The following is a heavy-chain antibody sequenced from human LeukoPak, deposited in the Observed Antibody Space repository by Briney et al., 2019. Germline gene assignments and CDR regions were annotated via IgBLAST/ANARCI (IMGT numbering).Heavy chain of an antibody. Sequence: GGSLRLSCAASGFTFSSYGMHWVRQAPGKGLEWVAVISYDGSNKYYADSVKGRYTISRDNSKNTLYLQMNSLRVEDTAVYYCAKDRYYDSSGSFDYWGQGTLVTVSS. V-gene: IGHV3-30*18. D-gene: IGHD3-22*01. J-gene: IGHJ4*02. CDR2: ISYDGSNK. CDR1: GFTFSSYG. CDR3: AKDRYYDSSGSFDY.